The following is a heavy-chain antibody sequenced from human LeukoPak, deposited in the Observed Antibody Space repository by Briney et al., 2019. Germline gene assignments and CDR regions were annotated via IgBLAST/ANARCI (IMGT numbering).Heavy chain of an antibody. CDR3: ARESRGSSKVDY. CDR2: IYYSGST. V-gene: IGHV4-61*01. Sequence: SETLSLTCTVSGGSVSSGSYYWSWIQQPPGKGLEWIGYIYYSGSTNYNPSLKSRVTISVDTSKNQFSLKLSSVTAADTAVYYCARESRGSSKVDYWGQGTLVTVSS. D-gene: IGHD3-10*01. CDR1: GGSVSSGSYY. J-gene: IGHJ4*02.